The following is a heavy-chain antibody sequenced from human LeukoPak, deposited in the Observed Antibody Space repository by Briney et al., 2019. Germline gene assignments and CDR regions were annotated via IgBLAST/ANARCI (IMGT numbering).Heavy chain of an antibody. D-gene: IGHD1-26*01. CDR3: ARGVGSGSRLRAGDY. J-gene: IGHJ4*02. Sequence: LRLSCAASGFTFSSYAMHWVRQAPGKGLEWVAVISYDGSNKYYADSVKGRFTISRDNSKNSLYLQMNSLRAEDTAVYYCARGVGSGSRLRAGDYWGQGTLVTVSS. CDR1: GFTFSSYA. V-gene: IGHV3-30*04. CDR2: ISYDGSNK.